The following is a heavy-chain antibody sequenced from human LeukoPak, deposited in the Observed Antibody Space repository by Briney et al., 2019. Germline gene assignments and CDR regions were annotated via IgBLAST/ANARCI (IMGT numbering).Heavy chain of an antibody. CDR2: IIPIFGTA. D-gene: IGHD3-10*01. J-gene: IGHJ6*03. V-gene: IGHV1-69*06. CDR1: GGTFSSYA. Sequence: GPPVKVSCKASGGTFSSYAISWVRQAPGQGLEWMGGIIPIFGTANYAQKFQGRVTITADKSTSTAYMELSSLRSEDTAVYYCARLMITMVRGAIPGVYYYYMDVWGKGTTVTVSS. CDR3: ARLMITMVRGAIPGVYYYYMDV.